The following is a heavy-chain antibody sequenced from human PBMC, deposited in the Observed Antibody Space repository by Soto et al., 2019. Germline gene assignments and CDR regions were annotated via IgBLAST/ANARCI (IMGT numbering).Heavy chain of an antibody. D-gene: IGHD3-3*02. CDR2: INYRGSS. CDR1: GGSFTGYY. CDR3: VRGQPHRITIFEVVIRSYDYGMDV. Sequence: SETLSLTCAAYGGSFTGYYWTWIRQTPGQGLEWIGEINYRGSSYYNPSLESRISMAVDTSKNQFSLKLRSVTAADTAVYFCVRGQPHRITIFEVVIRSYDYGMDVWGQGTTVT. J-gene: IGHJ6*02. V-gene: IGHV4-34*01.